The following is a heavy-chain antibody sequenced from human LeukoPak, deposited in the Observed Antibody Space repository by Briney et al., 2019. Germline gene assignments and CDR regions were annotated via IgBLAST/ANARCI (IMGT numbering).Heavy chain of an antibody. CDR3: AKLLCSHSFLIYYMDV. CDR1: EFTFIRFA. Sequence: GGSLRLSCEASEFTFIRFAMSWIGQPPGTGMEWVSTLSGSGGATYYADSVKGRFTTSIDNSKDTLYLQMDNLRADDTAVYYCAKLLCSHSFLIYYMDVWGKRTSVIVSS. J-gene: IGHJ6*03. D-gene: IGHD2-21*01. CDR2: LSGSGGAT. V-gene: IGHV3-23*01.